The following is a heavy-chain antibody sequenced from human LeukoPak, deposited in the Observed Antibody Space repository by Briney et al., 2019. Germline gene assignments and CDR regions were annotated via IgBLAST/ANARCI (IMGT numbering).Heavy chain of an antibody. CDR1: GGSISSYY. V-gene: IGHV4-59*12. D-gene: IGHD5-18*01. CDR2: IYYSGST. J-gene: IGHJ4*02. CDR3: ARDRVQDTAMALDIGY. Sequence: SETLSLTCTVSGGSISSYYWSWIRQPPGKGLEWIGYIYYSGSTNYNPSLKSRVTISVDTSKNQFSLKLSSVTAADTAVYYCARDRVQDTAMALDIGYWGQGTLVTVSS.